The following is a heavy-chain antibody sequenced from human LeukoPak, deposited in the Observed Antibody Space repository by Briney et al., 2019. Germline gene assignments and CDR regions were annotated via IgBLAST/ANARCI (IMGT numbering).Heavy chain of an antibody. CDR1: GGSISSSSYY. Sequence: PSETLSLTCTAFGGSISSSSYYWGWNREPPGKGLEWIGSIYYSGSTYYNPSLKSRVTISVDTSKNQLSLKLSSVTAADTAVYYCARHDYDSSGYYPAYFDYWGQGTLVTVSS. D-gene: IGHD3-22*01. V-gene: IGHV4-39*01. CDR3: ARHDYDSSGYYPAYFDY. CDR2: IYYSGST. J-gene: IGHJ4*02.